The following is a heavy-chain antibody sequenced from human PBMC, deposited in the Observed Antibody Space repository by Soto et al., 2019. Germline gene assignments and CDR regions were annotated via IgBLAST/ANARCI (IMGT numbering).Heavy chain of an antibody. J-gene: IGHJ4*02. CDR1: GFTFSDYY. Sequence: GGSLRLSCVATGFTFSDYYMSWIRQAPGKGLEWLSYISSRGSTIYYADSVKGRFTISRDNAKNSLYLQMNSLRAEDTAVYYCASCGYSYGPPPFNYSGQGPLVTVYS. CDR2: ISSRGSTI. CDR3: ASCGYSYGPPPFNY. D-gene: IGHD5-18*01. V-gene: IGHV3-11*01.